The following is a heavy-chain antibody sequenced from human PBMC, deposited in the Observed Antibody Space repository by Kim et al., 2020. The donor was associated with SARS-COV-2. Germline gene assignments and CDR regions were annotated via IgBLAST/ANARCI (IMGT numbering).Heavy chain of an antibody. CDR2: IYPDDSDA. CDR3: ARYQGSSYPSTHLSY. Sequence: GESLKISCKGSGYSFTSYWIGWVRQMPGKGLEWMGIIYPDDSDARYSPSFQGQVTISADKSISTAYLQWTSLKASDTAMYYCARYQGSSYPSTHLSYWGQGTLVTVSS. J-gene: IGHJ4*02. CDR1: GYSFTSYW. V-gene: IGHV5-51*01. D-gene: IGHD6-6*01.